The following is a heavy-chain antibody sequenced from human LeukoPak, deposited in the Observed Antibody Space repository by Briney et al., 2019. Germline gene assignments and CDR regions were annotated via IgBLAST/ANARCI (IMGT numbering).Heavy chain of an antibody. V-gene: IGHV4-39*02. J-gene: IGHJ3*02. CDR1: GGSIGGSSFY. Sequence: SEPLSLPCTVSGGSIGGSSFYWGWIPQPPGRGLVWIWCIHYSWRTYQNPSLKSRVTISVDTSKNHFSLRLSSVTAADTALYYCARGARTTRPRLGSLKGAFDIWGQGTMVTVSS. D-gene: IGHD1-1*01. CDR2: IHYSWRT. CDR3: ARGARTTRPRLGSLKGAFDI.